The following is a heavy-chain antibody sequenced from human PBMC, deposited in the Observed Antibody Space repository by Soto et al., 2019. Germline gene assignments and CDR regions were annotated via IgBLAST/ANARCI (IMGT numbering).Heavy chain of an antibody. J-gene: IGHJ4*02. Sequence: QVQLQESGPGLLKASETLSLTCDVSGGSISSHYWSWIRQPPGKGLECIGYIYYSVNTKYNPSLKGRVTISMDASKNQYSLKLSSATAADTAVYYCAMGYSADQGPDYWGQGTMVAVSS. CDR3: AMGYSADQGPDY. D-gene: IGHD5-12*01. CDR1: GGSISSHY. V-gene: IGHV4-59*11. CDR2: IYYSVNT.